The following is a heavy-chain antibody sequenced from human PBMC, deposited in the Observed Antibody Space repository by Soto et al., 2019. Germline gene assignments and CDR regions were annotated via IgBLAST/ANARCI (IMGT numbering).Heavy chain of an antibody. CDR1: GGTFSSYT. Sequence: ASVKVSCKASGGTFSSYTISWVRQAPGQGLEWMGRISSYNGNTNYAQKLQGRVTISVDTSKNQFSLKLSSVTAADTAAYYCARTLDYGHLDVWGKGTTVTVSS. V-gene: IGHV1-18*01. J-gene: IGHJ6*04. CDR3: ARTLDYGHLDV. CDR2: ISSYNGNT. D-gene: IGHD3-16*01.